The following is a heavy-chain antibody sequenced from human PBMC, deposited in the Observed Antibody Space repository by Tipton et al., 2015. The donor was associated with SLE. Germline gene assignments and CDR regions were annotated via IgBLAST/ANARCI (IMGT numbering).Heavy chain of an antibody. CDR1: GFTFSTYP. CDR3: ARSLAYSDY. D-gene: IGHD2-21*01. J-gene: IGHJ4*02. CDR2: ISYDGSNE. Sequence: SLRLSCAASGFTFSTYPLHWVRQSPGKGLEWVAVISYDGSNENYADSVKGRFTISRDNSKSTLYLQMNSLRAEDTAVYFCARSLAYSDYWGQGTLVTVSS. V-gene: IGHV3-30*04.